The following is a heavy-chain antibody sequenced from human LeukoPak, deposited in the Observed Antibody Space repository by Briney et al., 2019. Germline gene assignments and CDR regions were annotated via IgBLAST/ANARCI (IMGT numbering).Heavy chain of an antibody. J-gene: IGHJ3*02. CDR2: IYHSGST. D-gene: IGHD6-13*01. Sequence: SETLSLTCTVSGGSISNSDYYWSWVRQPPGKGLEWIGEIYHSGSTNYNPSLKSRVTISVDESKNQFSLKLSSVTAADTAVYYCARDREQPPGTDAFDIWGQGTMVTVSA. CDR1: GGSISNSDYY. V-gene: IGHV4-4*02. CDR3: ARDREQPPGTDAFDI.